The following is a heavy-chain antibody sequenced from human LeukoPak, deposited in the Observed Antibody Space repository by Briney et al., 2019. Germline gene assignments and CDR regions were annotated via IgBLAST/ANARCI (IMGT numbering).Heavy chain of an antibody. CDR1: GGTFSSYA. CDR2: IIPILGIA. D-gene: IGHD3-10*01. Sequence: GASVKVSCKASGGTFSSYAISWVRQAPGQGLEWMGRIIPILGIANYAQKFQGRVTITADKSTSTAYMELSSLRSEDTAVYYCARDMVRGVMDYYGMDVWGQGTTVTATS. CDR3: ARDMVRGVMDYYGMDV. J-gene: IGHJ6*02. V-gene: IGHV1-69*04.